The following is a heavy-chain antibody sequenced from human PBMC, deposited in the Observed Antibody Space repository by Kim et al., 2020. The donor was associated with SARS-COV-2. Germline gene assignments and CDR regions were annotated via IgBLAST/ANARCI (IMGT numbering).Heavy chain of an antibody. J-gene: IGHJ4*02. CDR1: GFTFHNFA. CDR3: TKGYRYGDS. V-gene: IGHV3-23*05. Sequence: GSLRLSCAASGFTFHNFAMSWVRQAPGKGLEWVSSITSSGSSPDYADSVKGRFTISRDNSKNTLYLQMSSLRAEDTAIYYCTKGYRYGDSWGQGTLVTVSS. CDR2: ITSSGSSP. D-gene: IGHD5-18*01.